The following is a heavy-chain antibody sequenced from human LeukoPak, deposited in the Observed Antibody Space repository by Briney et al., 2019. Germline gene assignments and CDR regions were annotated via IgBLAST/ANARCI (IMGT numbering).Heavy chain of an antibody. D-gene: IGHD3-10*01. CDR3: ARGNGGLLWFGELPSDY. CDR2: ISAYNGNT. CDR1: GYTFTSYG. Sequence: GASGKVSCKASGYTFTSYGISWVRQAPGQGLEWMGWISAYNGNTNYAQKLQGRVTMTTDTSTSTAYMELRSLRSDDTAVYYCARGNGGLLWFGELPSDYWGQGTLVTVSS. J-gene: IGHJ4*02. V-gene: IGHV1-18*01.